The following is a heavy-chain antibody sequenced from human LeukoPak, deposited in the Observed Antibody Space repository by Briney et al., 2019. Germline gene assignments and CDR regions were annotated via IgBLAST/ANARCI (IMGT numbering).Heavy chain of an antibody. J-gene: IGHJ4*02. Sequence: GRSLRLSCAAAGFTFSSYGMHWVRQAPGKGLEWVAVIWYDGSNKYYADSVKGRFTISRDNSKNTLYLQMNSLRAEDTAVYYCAKVVSEEIWSGYWYWGQGTLVTVSS. CDR1: GFTFSSYG. CDR3: AKVVSEEIWSGYWY. CDR2: IWYDGSNK. D-gene: IGHD3-3*01. V-gene: IGHV3-33*06.